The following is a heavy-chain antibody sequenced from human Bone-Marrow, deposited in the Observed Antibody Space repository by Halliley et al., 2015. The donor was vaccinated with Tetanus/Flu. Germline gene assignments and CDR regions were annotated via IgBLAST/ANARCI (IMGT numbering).Heavy chain of an antibody. Sequence: TDYADSVKGRFTISRDNSKNPLYLQMNSLRAEDTALYYFAKRRNSYDGRASDFDYWGRGALVTVSS. CDR2: T. D-gene: IGHD3-22*01. V-gene: IGHV3-23*01. CDR3: AKRRNSYDGRASDFDY. J-gene: IGHJ4*02.